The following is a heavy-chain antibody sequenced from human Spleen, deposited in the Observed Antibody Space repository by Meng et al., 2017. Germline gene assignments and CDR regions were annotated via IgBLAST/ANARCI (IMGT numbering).Heavy chain of an antibody. D-gene: IGHD3-10*01. CDR3: ARDLNGDRGIYFDY. CDR2: INPNSGGT. Sequence: QVQLVQSGADVKKPGASVKVSCKASGYTFTAYYIHWVRQAPGQGLEWMGRINPNSGGTNFAQKFQGRVIMTRDTSISTAYMELSSLGFEDTAIYYCARDLNGDRGIYFDYWGQGTLVTVSS. J-gene: IGHJ4*02. CDR1: GYTFTAYY. V-gene: IGHV1-2*06.